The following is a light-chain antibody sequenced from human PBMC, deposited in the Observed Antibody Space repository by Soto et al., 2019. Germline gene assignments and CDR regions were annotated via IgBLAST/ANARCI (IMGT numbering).Light chain of an antibody. CDR2: GAS. CDR1: QSVSSN. Sequence: EIVMTQSPATLSVSPGARVTLSCRASQSVSSNLAWYQQKPGQAPRLLISGASTRATCIPARFSGSESGTEFTLSISSLQSEDFAVYYCQQYNNWPRTFGQGTKVEIK. V-gene: IGKV3-15*01. CDR3: QQYNNWPRT. J-gene: IGKJ1*01.